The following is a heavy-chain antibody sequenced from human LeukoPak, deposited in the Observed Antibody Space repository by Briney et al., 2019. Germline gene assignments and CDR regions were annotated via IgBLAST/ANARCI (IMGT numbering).Heavy chain of an antibody. J-gene: IGHJ4*02. CDR1: GYTFTSYA. CDR3: ARVPRSLHYYDSSGYYPN. CDR2: IIPIFGTA. D-gene: IGHD3-22*01. Sequence: SVKVSCKASGYTFTSYAISWVRQAPGQGLEWMGGIIPIFGTANYAQKFQGRVTITTDESTSTAYMELGSLRSEDTAVYYCARVPRSLHYYDSSGYYPNWGQGTLVTVSS. V-gene: IGHV1-69*05.